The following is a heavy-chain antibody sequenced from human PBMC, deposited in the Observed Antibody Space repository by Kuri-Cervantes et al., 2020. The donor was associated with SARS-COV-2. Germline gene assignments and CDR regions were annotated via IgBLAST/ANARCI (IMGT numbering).Heavy chain of an antibody. CDR2: ISYDGSNK. V-gene: IGHV3-30*18. CDR1: GFTFSSYG. D-gene: IGHD3-10*01. CDR3: AKNGYDYYGSGSYYYYYYGMDV. J-gene: IGHJ6*02. Sequence: GGSLRLSCAASGFTFSSYGMHWVRQAPGKGLEWVAVISYDGSNKHYADAVKGRFTISRDNSKNTLYLQMNSLRAEDTAVYYCAKNGYDYYGSGSYYYYYYGMDVWGQGTTVTVSS.